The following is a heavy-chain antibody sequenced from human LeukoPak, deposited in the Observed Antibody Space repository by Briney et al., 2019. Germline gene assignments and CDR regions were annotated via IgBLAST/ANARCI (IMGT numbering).Heavy chain of an antibody. CDR3: ARTLRQLMVSYYFDY. D-gene: IGHD2-8*02. CDR1: GFTFGSYS. CDR2: IGHTGSIT. V-gene: IGHV3-48*04. Sequence: GGSLRLSCAGSGFTFGSYSMNWVRHAPGKGLEWVSYIGHTGSITDYADSVKGRFTISRDNAKNSLYLQMNSLRAEDTAVYYCARTLRQLMVSYYFDYWGQGTLVTVSS. J-gene: IGHJ4*02.